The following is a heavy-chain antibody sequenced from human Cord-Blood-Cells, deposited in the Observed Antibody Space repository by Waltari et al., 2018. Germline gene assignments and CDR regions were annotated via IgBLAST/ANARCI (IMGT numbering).Heavy chain of an antibody. V-gene: IGHV3-7*01. CDR2: IKQDGSEK. Sequence: EVQLVESGGGLVQPGGSLRLSCAASGFPFSRYWMSWVRQAPGKGLEWVANIKQDGSEKYYVDSVKGRFTISRDNAKNSLYLQMNSLRAEDTAVYYCARYSSASCFDYWGQGTLVTVSS. D-gene: IGHD2-2*01. CDR1: GFPFSRYW. J-gene: IGHJ4*02. CDR3: ARYSSASCFDY.